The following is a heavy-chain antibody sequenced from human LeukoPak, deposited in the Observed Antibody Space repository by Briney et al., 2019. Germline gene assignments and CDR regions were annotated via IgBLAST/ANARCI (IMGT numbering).Heavy chain of an antibody. V-gene: IGHV4-34*01. CDR1: GGSISSFY. CDR3: ARGQWLVDY. Sequence: SETLSLTCAVSGGSISSFYWSWIRQPPGNGLEWIGYINYSGSTNYNSSLKSRVTISVDTSKNQFSLKLSSVTAADTAVYYCARGQWLVDYWGQGTLVTVSS. J-gene: IGHJ4*02. D-gene: IGHD6-19*01. CDR2: INYSGST.